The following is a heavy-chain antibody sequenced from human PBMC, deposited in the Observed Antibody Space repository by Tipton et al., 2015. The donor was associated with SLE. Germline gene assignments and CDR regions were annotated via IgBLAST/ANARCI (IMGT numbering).Heavy chain of an antibody. V-gene: IGHV4-61*09. CDR3: ARGLHYGMDV. CDR2: IYTSGNT. CDR1: GGSISSGSYY. Sequence: LRLSCTVSGGSISSGSYYWSWIRQPAGKGLEWLGYIYTSGNTNYNPSLKSRVTISVDTSKNQFSLKLSSVTAADTAVYYCARGLHYGMDVWGQGTTVTVSS. J-gene: IGHJ6*02.